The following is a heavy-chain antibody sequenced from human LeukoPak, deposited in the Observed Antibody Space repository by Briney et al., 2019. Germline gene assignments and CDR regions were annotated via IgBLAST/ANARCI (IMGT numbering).Heavy chain of an antibody. V-gene: IGHV3-23*01. CDR1: GFTFSIYA. J-gene: IGHJ4*02. CDR2: ISGSGGST. D-gene: IGHD3-16*01. CDR3: ARRAGAYTHPYDY. Sequence: GGSLRLSCAASGFTFSIYAMTWVRQAPGKGLEWVSAISGSGGSTYYADSVKGRFTISRDNSKNILYLQMNSLRAEDTAVYYCARRAGAYTHPYDYWGQGTLVTVS.